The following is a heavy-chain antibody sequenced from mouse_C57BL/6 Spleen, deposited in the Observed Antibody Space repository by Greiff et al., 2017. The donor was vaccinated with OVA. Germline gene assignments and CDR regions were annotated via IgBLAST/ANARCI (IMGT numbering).Heavy chain of an antibody. J-gene: IGHJ3*01. CDR3: ARRLRLFAY. D-gene: IGHD1-1*01. CDR1: GYTFTSYW. CDR2: IDPSDSYT. Sequence: QVQLQQPGAELVRPGTSVKLSCKASGYTFTSYWMHWVKQRPGQGLEWIGVIDPSDSYTNYNQKFKGKATLTVDKSSSTAYMQLSSLTSEDSAVYYCARRLRLFAYWGQGTLVTVSA. V-gene: IGHV1-59*01.